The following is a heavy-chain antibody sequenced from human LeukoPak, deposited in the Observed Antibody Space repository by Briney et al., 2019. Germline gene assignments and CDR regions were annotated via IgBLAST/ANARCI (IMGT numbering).Heavy chain of an antibody. Sequence: SETLSLTCTVSGGSISSGGYSWSWIRQHPGKGLEWIGYIYYSGSTYYNPSLKSRVTISVDTSKNQFSLKLSSVTAADTAVYYCARANYYDSSGYYPPNAFDIWGQGTMVTVSS. CDR1: GGSISSGGYS. CDR2: IYYSGST. V-gene: IGHV4-31*03. D-gene: IGHD3-22*01. J-gene: IGHJ3*02. CDR3: ARANYYDSSGYYPPNAFDI.